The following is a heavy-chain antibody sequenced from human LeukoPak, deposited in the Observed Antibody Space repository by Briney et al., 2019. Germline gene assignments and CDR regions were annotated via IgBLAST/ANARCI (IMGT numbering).Heavy chain of an antibody. D-gene: IGHD2-2*01. J-gene: IGHJ4*02. CDR1: GYTFTGYY. Sequence: ASVTVSFTASGYTFTGYYMHWVRQAPGQGLEWMGWINPNSGGTNYAQKFQGWVTMTRDTSISTAYMELSRLRSDDTAVYYCARWNRYCSSTSCSYYFDYWGQGTLVTVSS. CDR3: ARWNRYCSSTSCSYYFDY. V-gene: IGHV1-2*04. CDR2: INPNSGGT.